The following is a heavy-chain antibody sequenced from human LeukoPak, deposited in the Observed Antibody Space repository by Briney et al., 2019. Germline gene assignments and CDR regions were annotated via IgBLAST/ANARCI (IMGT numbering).Heavy chain of an antibody. CDR3: ARVVRGSGFDY. CDR1: GYSISGGYY. CDR2: IYHSGST. Sequence: SETLSLTCAVSGYSISGGYYWGWIRQPPGKGLEWIGSIYHSGSTYYNPSLKSRVTISVDTSKNQFSLKLSSVTAADTAVYYCARVVRGSGFDYWGQGTLVTVSS. J-gene: IGHJ4*02. V-gene: IGHV4-38-2*01. D-gene: IGHD3-10*02.